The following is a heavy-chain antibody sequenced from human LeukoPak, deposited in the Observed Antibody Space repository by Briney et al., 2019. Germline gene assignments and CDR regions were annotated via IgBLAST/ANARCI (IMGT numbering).Heavy chain of an antibody. CDR3: ATPLSSYYYYGMDV. Sequence: ASVKVSCKASGYTFTSYAMHWVRQAPGQRLEWMGWINAGNGNTKYSQKFQGRVTITRDTSASTAYMGLSSLRSEDTAVYYCATPLSSYYYYGMDVWGQGTTVTVSS. V-gene: IGHV1-3*01. J-gene: IGHJ6*02. CDR2: INAGNGNT. CDR1: GYTFTSYA.